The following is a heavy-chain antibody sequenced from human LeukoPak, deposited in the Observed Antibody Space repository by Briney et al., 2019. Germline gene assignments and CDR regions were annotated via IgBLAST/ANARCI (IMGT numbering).Heavy chain of an antibody. CDR2: ISYDGSNK. V-gene: IGHV3-30*18. Sequence: GGSLRLSCAASGFTFSSYGMHWVRQAPGKGLEWVAVISYDGSNKYYADSVKGRFTISRDNSKNTLYLQMNSLRAEDTAVYYCAKDFNRRVGYFDWLRVPTIDYWGQGTLVTVSS. J-gene: IGHJ4*02. CDR3: AKDFNRRVGYFDWLRVPTIDY. D-gene: IGHD3-9*01. CDR1: GFTFSSYG.